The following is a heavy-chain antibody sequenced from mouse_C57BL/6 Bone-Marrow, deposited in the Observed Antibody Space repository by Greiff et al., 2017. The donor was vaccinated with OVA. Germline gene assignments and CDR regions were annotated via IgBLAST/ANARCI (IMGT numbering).Heavy chain of an antibody. CDR1: GYAFSSSW. D-gene: IGHD2-4*01. CDR2: IYPGDGDT. J-gene: IGHJ4*01. Sequence: QVQLKESGPELVKPGASVKISCKASGYAFSSSWMNWVKQRPGKGLEWIGRIYPGDGDTNYNGKFKGKATLTADKSSSTAYMQLSSLTSEDSAVYFCDYYDKRDAMDYWGQGTSVTVSS. V-gene: IGHV1-82*01. CDR3: DYYDKRDAMDY.